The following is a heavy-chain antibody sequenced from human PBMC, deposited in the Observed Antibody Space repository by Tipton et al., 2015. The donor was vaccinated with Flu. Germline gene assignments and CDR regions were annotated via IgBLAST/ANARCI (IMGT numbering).Heavy chain of an antibody. J-gene: IGHJ4*02. CDR3: AVFKHPGY. V-gene: IGHV3-7*01. Sequence: GSLRLSCAASGFAFSTYWILWVRQAPGKGLEWVANINEDGSTTYYLGSVKGRFTISRDNARNSVFLQMNGLRAEDTARYYCAVFKHPGYWGQGTLVTVST. D-gene: IGHD2-21*01. CDR1: GFAFSTYW. CDR2: INEDGSTT.